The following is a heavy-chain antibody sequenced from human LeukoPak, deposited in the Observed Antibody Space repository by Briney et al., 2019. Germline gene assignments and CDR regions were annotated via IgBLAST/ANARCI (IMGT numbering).Heavy chain of an antibody. CDR3: ARDSHKFDSSGYYPDAFDI. Sequence: TGGSLRLSCAASGLTFSSYEMNWVRQAPGKGLEWVSYISSSGSSIYYADSVKGRFTISRDNAEKSLYLQMHSLRAEDTAVYYCARDSHKFDSSGYYPDAFDIWGQGTMVTVSS. CDR2: ISSSGSSI. CDR1: GLTFSSYE. J-gene: IGHJ3*02. D-gene: IGHD3-22*01. V-gene: IGHV3-48*03.